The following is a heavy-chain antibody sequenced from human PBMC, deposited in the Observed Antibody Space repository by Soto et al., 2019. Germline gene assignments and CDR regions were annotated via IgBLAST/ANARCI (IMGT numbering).Heavy chain of an antibody. Sequence: XGSLRLSCAASGFIFDNYEMNWVRQAPGKGLEWLSYISSSGSMTYYADSVKGRFTISRDNAKNSLYLQMNSLRAEDTAVYYCAKEATNINNFDYWGQGTLVTVSS. V-gene: IGHV3-48*03. CDR1: GFIFDNYE. CDR2: ISSSGSMT. CDR3: AKEATNINNFDY. J-gene: IGHJ4*02. D-gene: IGHD1-26*01.